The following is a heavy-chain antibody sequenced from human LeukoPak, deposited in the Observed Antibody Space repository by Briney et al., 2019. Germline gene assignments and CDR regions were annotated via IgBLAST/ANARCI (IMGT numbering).Heavy chain of an antibody. Sequence: GGSLRLSCAASGFTFSSYAMHWVRQAPGKGLEWVAVISYDGSNKYYADSVRGRFTISRDNSKNTLYLQMNSLRAEDTAVYYCARRAGGYSHPYDYWGQGTLVTVSS. CDR2: ISYDGSNK. J-gene: IGHJ4*02. V-gene: IGHV3-30*14. CDR3: ARRAGGYSHPYDY. D-gene: IGHD4-23*01. CDR1: GFTFSSYA.